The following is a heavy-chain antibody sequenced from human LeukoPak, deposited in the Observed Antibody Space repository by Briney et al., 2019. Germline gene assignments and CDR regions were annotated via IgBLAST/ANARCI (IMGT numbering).Heavy chain of an antibody. CDR1: DFNFITYA. D-gene: IGHD3-10*01. CDR3: ARVSSMLRGPLVIYYFDF. CDR2: ISGGGDVT. Sequence: TGGSLRLSCAASDFNFITYAMSWVRQAPGKGLGWVSTISGGGDVTYYADSVKGRFTISRDNSKNTLYLQMNSLRVEDTAVYYCARVSSMLRGPLVIYYFDFWGQGTLVTVSS. J-gene: IGHJ4*02. V-gene: IGHV3-23*01.